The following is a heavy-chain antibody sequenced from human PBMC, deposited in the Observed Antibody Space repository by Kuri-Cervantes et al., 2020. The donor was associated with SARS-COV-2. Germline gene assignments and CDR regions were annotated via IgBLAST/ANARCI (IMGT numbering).Heavy chain of an antibody. J-gene: IGHJ4*02. CDR1: GGSISSSSYY. CDR3: AGGLHGEVTIFY. Sequence: SETLSLTCTVSGGSISSSSYYWGWIRQPPGKGLEWIGSIYYSGSTYYNPSLKSRVTISVDTSKNQFSLKLSSVTAADTAVYYCAGGLHGEVTIFYWGQGTLVTVSS. CDR2: IYYSGST. V-gene: IGHV4-39*01. D-gene: IGHD3-3*01.